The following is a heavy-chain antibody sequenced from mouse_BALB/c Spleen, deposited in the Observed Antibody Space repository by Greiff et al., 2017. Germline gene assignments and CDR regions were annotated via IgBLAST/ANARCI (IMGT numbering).Heavy chain of an antibody. Sequence: VHVKQSGAELVKPGASVKLSCTASGFNIKDSYMHWVKQRPEQGLEWIGRIDPASGNSKYDPKFQGKATITADTSSNTAYLQLSSQTAEDTAVYYLAREKGYSFLAIDYWGQGTSVTVSS. CDR1: GFNIKDSY. CDR2: IDPASGNS. V-gene: IGHV14-3*02. J-gene: IGHJ4*01. D-gene: IGHD2-3*01. CDR3: AREKGYSFLAIDY.